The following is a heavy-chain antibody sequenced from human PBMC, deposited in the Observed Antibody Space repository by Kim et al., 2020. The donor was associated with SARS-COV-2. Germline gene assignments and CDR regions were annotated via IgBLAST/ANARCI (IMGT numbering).Heavy chain of an antibody. D-gene: IGHD3-10*01. CDR1: GFTARNNY. CDR2: IYSGGST. J-gene: IGHJ4*02. V-gene: IGHV3-53*01. CDR3: AFTGYGSGSYSDN. Sequence: GGSLRLSCVASGFTARNNYMTWVRQAPGKGLEWVSVIYSGGSTYYADSVRGRFSISRDNSNNILYLQMNALRAEDTAVYYCAFTGYGSGSYSDNWGQGTLVTVSS.